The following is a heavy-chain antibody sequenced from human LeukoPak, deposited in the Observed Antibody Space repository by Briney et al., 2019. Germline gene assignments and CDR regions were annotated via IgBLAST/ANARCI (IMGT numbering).Heavy chain of an antibody. V-gene: IGHV4-4*02. CDR2: IYHSGST. J-gene: IGHJ3*02. D-gene: IGHD6-19*01. CDR1: GGSISSSNW. CDR3: ARAETYSSGWSDAFDI. Sequence: SSETLSLTCAVSGGSISSSNWWSWVRQPPGKGLEWIGEIYHSGSTNYNPSLKSRVTISVDKSKNQFSLKLSSVTAADTAVYYCARAETYSSGWSDAFDIWGQGTMVTVSS.